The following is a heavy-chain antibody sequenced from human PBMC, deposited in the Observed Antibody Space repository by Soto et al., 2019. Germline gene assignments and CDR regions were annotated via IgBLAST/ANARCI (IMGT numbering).Heavy chain of an antibody. J-gene: IGHJ5*02. CDR2: IYYRGST. Sequence: SETLCLTCTVSGGSISSGRYYLSWIRQHPGKGLEWIAYIYYRGSTYYNPSLKSRVTISVDTSKNQFSLKVSSVTAADTAVYYCARSERDLLLMVSWGQGTLVTVSS. V-gene: IGHV4-31*03. D-gene: IGHD2-8*01. CDR3: ARSERDLLLMVS. CDR1: GGSISSGRYY.